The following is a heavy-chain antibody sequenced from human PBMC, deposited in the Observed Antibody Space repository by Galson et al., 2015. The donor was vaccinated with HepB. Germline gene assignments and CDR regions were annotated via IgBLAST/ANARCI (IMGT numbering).Heavy chain of an antibody. CDR2: IYYSGST. V-gene: IGHV4-39*01. Sequence: ETLSLTCTVSGGSISSSSYYWGWIRQPPGKGLEWIGSIYYSGSTYYNPSLKSRVTISVDTSKNQFSLKLSSVTAADTAVYYCARHVMGYCSSTSCYLRHFDYWGQGALVTVSS. CDR1: GGSISSSSYY. J-gene: IGHJ4*02. CDR3: ARHVMGYCSSTSCYLRHFDY. D-gene: IGHD2-2*01.